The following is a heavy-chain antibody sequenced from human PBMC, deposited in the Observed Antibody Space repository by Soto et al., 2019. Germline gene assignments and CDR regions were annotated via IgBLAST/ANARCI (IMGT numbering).Heavy chain of an antibody. D-gene: IGHD1-1*01. CDR1: GGSISSCDYY. CDR3: ARHRRETGTYAQPLDY. V-gene: IGHV4-39*01. CDR2: ICSSGST. Sequence: PSETLSLTCTVSGGSISSCDYYWGWVRQPPGKGLAWIGSICSSGSTYYNPSLKSRVTISVDTSNNQFSLRLSSVTAADTAVYYCARHRRETGTYAQPLDYWGQGTLVTV. J-gene: IGHJ4*02.